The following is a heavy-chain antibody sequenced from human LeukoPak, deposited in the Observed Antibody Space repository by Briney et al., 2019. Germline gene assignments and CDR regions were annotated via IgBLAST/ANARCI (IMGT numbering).Heavy chain of an antibody. CDR1: GGSFSGYY. CDR2: INHSRST. V-gene: IGHV4-34*01. CDR3: ARGGIAVAGFDI. Sequence: SETLSLTCAVYGGSFSGYYWSWIRQPPGKGLEWIGEINHSRSTNYNPSLKSRVTISVDTSKNQFSLKLSSVTAADTAVYYCARGGIAVAGFDIWGQGTMVTVSS. D-gene: IGHD6-19*01. J-gene: IGHJ3*02.